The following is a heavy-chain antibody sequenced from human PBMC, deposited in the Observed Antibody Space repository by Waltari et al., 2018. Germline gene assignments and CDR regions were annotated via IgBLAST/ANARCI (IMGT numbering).Heavy chain of an antibody. CDR3: AREDGWIDY. Sequence: QVQLQESGPGLVKPSETLSLTCTVSGGSISSYYWSWIRQPPGKGLEWIGYIYYSGSTNYNPSLKSRITISVDTSNNQFSLKLSSVTAADTAVYYCAREDGWIDYWGQGTLVTVSS. J-gene: IGHJ4*02. D-gene: IGHD3-10*01. V-gene: IGHV4-59*01. CDR1: GGSISSYY. CDR2: IYYSGST.